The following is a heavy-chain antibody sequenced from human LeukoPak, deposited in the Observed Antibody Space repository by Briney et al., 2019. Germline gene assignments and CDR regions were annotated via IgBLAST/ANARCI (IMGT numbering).Heavy chain of an antibody. CDR1: GFTFSSYA. J-gene: IGHJ4*02. CDR3: AKGGYDSSGYYYWGFVY. Sequence: GGSLRLSCAASGFTFSSYAMHWVRQAPGKGLEWVAVISYDGSNKYYADSVKGRFTISRDNSKNTLYLQMNSLRAEDTAVYYCAKGGYDSSGYYYWGFVYWGQGTLVTVSS. V-gene: IGHV3-30-3*01. CDR2: ISYDGSNK. D-gene: IGHD3-22*01.